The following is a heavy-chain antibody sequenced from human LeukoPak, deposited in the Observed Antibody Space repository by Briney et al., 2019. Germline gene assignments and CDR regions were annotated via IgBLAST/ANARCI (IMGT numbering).Heavy chain of an antibody. CDR1: GYTFTSYG. CDR3: ARGRSGYCSSTSCYTGFDY. Sequence: ASVKVSCKASGYTFTSYGISWVRQAPGQGLGWMGWIGAYNGNTNYAQKLQGRVTMTTDTSTSTAYMELRSLRSDDTAVYYCARGRSGYCSSTSCYTGFDYWGQGTLVTVSS. V-gene: IGHV1-18*01. CDR2: IGAYNGNT. D-gene: IGHD2-2*02. J-gene: IGHJ4*02.